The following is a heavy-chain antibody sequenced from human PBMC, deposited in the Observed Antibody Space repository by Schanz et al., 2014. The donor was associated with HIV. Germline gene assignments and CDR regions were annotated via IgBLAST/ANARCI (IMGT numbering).Heavy chain of an antibody. CDR2: INPISDYT. J-gene: IGHJ4*02. Sequence: QVQLVQSGAEVKKPGASVKLSCKASGYTFTSYYVHWVRQAPGQGLEWMGSINPISDYTSYAQKFQGGVTMTTDTSTSTVYMELTSLTSDDTAVYYCAREYSTWDRHFDYWGQGTLVTVSP. CDR3: AREYSTWDRHFDY. D-gene: IGHD5-18*01. V-gene: IGHV1-46*01. CDR1: GYTFTSYY.